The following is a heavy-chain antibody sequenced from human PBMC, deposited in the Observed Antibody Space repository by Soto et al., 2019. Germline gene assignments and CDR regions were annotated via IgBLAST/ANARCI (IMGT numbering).Heavy chain of an antibody. V-gene: IGHV3-73*01. Sequence: EVQLVESGGGLVQPGGSLKLSCAASGFTFSGSAMHWVRQASGKGLEWVGRIRSKANSYATAYAASVKGRFTISRDDSKNTAYLQMNRLKTEDTAVYYCTRTTPCTAKYYYYGMDVWGQGTTVTVSS. CDR2: IRSKANSYAT. J-gene: IGHJ6*02. CDR1: GFTFSGSA. CDR3: TRTTPCTAKYYYYGMDV. D-gene: IGHD5-18*01.